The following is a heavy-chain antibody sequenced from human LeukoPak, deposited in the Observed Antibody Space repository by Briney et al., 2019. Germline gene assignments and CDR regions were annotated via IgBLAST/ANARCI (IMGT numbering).Heavy chain of an antibody. CDR3: ARDVYSSGWYDAFDI. V-gene: IGHV3-33*01. Sequence: GGSLRLSCAASGFTFSSYGMHWVRQAPGKGLEWVAVIWYDGSNKYYADSVKGRFTTSRDNSKNTLYLQMDSLRAEDTAVYYCARDVYSSGWYDAFDIWGQGTMVTVSS. D-gene: IGHD6-19*01. J-gene: IGHJ3*02. CDR2: IWYDGSNK. CDR1: GFTFSSYG.